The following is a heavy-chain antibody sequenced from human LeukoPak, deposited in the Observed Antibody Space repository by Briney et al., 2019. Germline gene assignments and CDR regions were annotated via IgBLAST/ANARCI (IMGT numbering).Heavy chain of an antibody. CDR3: AKDFRPGYLDY. D-gene: IGHD3/OR15-3a*01. CDR2: ISYDGSNK. CDR1: GFTFSSYG. Sequence: GGSPRLSCAASGFTFSSYGMHWVRQAPGKGLEWVAVISYDGSNKYYADSVKGRFTISRDNSKNTLYLQMNSLRAEDTAVYYCAKDFRPGYLDYWGQGTLVTVSS. V-gene: IGHV3-30*18. J-gene: IGHJ4*02.